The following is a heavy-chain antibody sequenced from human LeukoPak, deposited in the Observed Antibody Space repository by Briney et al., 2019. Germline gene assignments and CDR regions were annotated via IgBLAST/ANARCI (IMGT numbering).Heavy chain of an antibody. CDR1: GFTFSSYA. J-gene: IGHJ5*02. V-gene: IGHV3-30-3*01. CDR2: ISYDGSNK. Sequence: GRSLRLSCAASGFTFSSYAMHWVHQAPGKGLEWVAVISYDGSNKYYADSVKGRFTISRDNSKNTLYLQMNSLRAEDTAVYYCARELDHYYGSVFDPWGQGTLVTVSS. D-gene: IGHD3-10*01. CDR3: ARELDHYYGSVFDP.